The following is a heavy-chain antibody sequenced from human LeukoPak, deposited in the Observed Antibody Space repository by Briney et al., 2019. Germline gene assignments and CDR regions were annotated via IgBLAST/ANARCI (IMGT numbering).Heavy chain of an antibody. CDR1: GGSISSGFYY. CDR2: IYTSGST. CDR3: ARRQDGHDY. V-gene: IGHV4-61*02. J-gene: IGHJ4*02. Sequence: PSETQSLTCTVSGGSISSGFYYWSWIRQPAGKGLEWIGRIYTSGSTNYNPSLKSRVTISLDTSRNQFSLKLSSVTAADTAVYYCARRQDGHDYWGQGTLVTVSS.